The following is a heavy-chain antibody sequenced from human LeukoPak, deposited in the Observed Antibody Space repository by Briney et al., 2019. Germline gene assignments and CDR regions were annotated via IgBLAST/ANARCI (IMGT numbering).Heavy chain of an antibody. V-gene: IGHV1-18*01. Sequence: ASVKVSCKASGYTFTSYGISWVRQAPGQGLEWMGWISAYNGNTNYAQKLQGRVTMTTDTSTSTAYMELRSLRSDGTAVYYCARAEYYYDSSGYHPDAFDIWGQGTMVTVSS. CDR1: GYTFTSYG. CDR3: ARAEYYYDSSGYHPDAFDI. J-gene: IGHJ3*02. CDR2: ISAYNGNT. D-gene: IGHD3-22*01.